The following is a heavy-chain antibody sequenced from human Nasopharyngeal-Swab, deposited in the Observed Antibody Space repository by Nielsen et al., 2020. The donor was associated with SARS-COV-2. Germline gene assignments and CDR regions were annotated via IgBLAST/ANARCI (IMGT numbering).Heavy chain of an antibody. V-gene: IGHV3-23*01. CDR1: GFTFSSYD. Sequence: GESLKISCAASGFTFSSYDMSWVRQAPGKGLDWVSAISGSGGSTYYANSVKGRFTISSDNFKNTLYLQMNSLSAEDTAVYYCAKPETGIQPWSTEPLDYWGQGTLVTVSS. J-gene: IGHJ4*02. CDR2: ISGSGGST. CDR3: AKPETGIQPWSTEPLDY. D-gene: IGHD5-18*01.